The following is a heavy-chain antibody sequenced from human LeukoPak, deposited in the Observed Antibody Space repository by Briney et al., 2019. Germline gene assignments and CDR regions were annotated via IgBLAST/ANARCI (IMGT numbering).Heavy chain of an antibody. V-gene: IGHV3-30-3*01. CDR3: ARDYDFWSGFIDY. CDR1: GFTFSSYA. Sequence: GRSLRLSCAASGFTFSSYAMHWVRQAPGKGLEWVAVISYDGSNKYYADSVKGRFTISRDNSKNTLYLQMNSLRAKDTAVYYCARDYDFWSGFIDYWGQGTLVTVSS. J-gene: IGHJ4*02. D-gene: IGHD3-3*01. CDR2: ISYDGSNK.